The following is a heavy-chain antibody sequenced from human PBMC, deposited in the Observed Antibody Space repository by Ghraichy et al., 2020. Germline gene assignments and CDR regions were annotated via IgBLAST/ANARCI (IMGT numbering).Heavy chain of an antibody. CDR1: GFTFSSYG. J-gene: IGHJ4*02. CDR2: IWYDGSNK. Sequence: GESLNISCAASGFTFSSYGMHWVRQAPGKGLEWVAIIWYDGSNKCYADSVKGRFTISRDNSKNTLYLQMNSLRAEDTAVYYCARAFSAGRDYWGQGTLVTVSS. D-gene: IGHD6-13*01. CDR3: ARAFSAGRDY. V-gene: IGHV3-33*01.